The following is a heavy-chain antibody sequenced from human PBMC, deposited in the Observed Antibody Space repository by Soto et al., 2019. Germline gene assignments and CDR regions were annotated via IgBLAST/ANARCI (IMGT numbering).Heavy chain of an antibody. CDR1: GFTFSSYG. CDR3: AKDLGLLSFASDY. CDR2: ISYDGSNK. V-gene: IGHV3-30*18. D-gene: IGHD2-21*02. J-gene: IGHJ4*02. Sequence: PGGSLRLSCAASGFTFSSYGMHWVRQAPGKGLEWVAVISYDGSNKYYADSVKGRFTISRDNSKNTLYLQMNSLRAEDTAVYYCAKDLGLLSFASDYWGQGTLVTVSS.